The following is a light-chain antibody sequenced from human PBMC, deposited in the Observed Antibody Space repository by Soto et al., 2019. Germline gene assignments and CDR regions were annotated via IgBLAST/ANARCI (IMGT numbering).Light chain of an antibody. Sequence: QSALTQPASVSGSPGQSITISCTGTTSDVDGYNYVSWYQQPPGKAPQLIIYDVTDRPSGVSNRFSASKSGNTASLTISGLQSEDEAHYYCSSYTSSGTMVFGGGTKLTVL. CDR3: SSYTSSGTMV. CDR1: TSDVDGYNY. J-gene: IGLJ3*02. CDR2: DVT. V-gene: IGLV2-14*01.